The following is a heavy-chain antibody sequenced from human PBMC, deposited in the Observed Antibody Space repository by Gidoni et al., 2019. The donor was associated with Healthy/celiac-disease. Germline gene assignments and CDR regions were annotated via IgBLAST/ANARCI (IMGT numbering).Heavy chain of an antibody. Sequence: QVQLVESGGGVVQPGRFLRLSCAPSGFTFSSYGMHWVRQAPGKGLEWVAVIWYDGSNKYYADSVKGRFTISRDNSKNTLYLQMNSLRAEDTAVYYCASPGAGGDLVDYWGQGTLVTVSS. J-gene: IGHJ4*02. CDR2: IWYDGSNK. CDR3: ASPGAGGDLVDY. CDR1: GFTFSSYG. V-gene: IGHV3-33*01. D-gene: IGHD2-21*02.